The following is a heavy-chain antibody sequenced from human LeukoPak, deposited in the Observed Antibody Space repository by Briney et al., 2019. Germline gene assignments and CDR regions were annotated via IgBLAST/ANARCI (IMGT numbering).Heavy chain of an antibody. J-gene: IGHJ5*02. CDR1: GFSFSSYN. D-gene: IGHD2/OR15-2a*01. V-gene: IGHV3-21*01. CDR3: ARGKTSQNIVTRKTYNWFDP. Sequence: GGSLRLSCAASGFSFSSYNLNWVRQAPGKGLEWVSSLSTSSIYIFYADSVKGRFTISRDNAKNSLYLQMKSLRAEDTAVYYCARGKTSQNIVTRKTYNWFDPWGQGTLVTVSS. CDR2: LSTSSIYI.